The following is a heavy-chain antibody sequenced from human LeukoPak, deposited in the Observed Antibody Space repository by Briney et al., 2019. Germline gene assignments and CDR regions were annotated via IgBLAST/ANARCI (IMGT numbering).Heavy chain of an antibody. J-gene: IGHJ4*02. CDR3: ARDRGIYSSGWDRFDY. CDR2: ISGSGGST. D-gene: IGHD6-19*01. Sequence: PGGSLRLSCAASGFTFSSYAMSWVRQAPGKGLEWVSAISGSGGSTYYADSVKGRFTISRDNSKNTLYLQMNSLRAEDTAVYYCARDRGIYSSGWDRFDYWGQGTLVTVSS. V-gene: IGHV3-23*01. CDR1: GFTFSSYA.